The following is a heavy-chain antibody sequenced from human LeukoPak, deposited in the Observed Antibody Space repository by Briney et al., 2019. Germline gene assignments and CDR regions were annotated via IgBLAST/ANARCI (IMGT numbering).Heavy chain of an antibody. V-gene: IGHV3-23*01. CDR3: ARSITMIVVVNLYYFDY. CDR2: ISGSGGST. CDR1: GFTFSSYA. J-gene: IGHJ4*02. D-gene: IGHD3-22*01. Sequence: PGGSLRLSCAASGFTFSSYAMSWVRQAPGKGLEWVSAISGSGGSTHYADSVKGRFTISRDNSKNTLYLQMNSVRAEDTAVYYCARSITMIVVVNLYYFDYWGQGTLVTVSS.